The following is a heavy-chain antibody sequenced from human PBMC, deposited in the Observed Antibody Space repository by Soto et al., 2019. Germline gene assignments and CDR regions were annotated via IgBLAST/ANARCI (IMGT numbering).Heavy chain of an antibody. J-gene: IGHJ4*02. D-gene: IGHD3-3*01. V-gene: IGHV3-23*01. CDR2: ISGSGGST. CDR1: GFTFSSYA. Sequence: GGSLRLACAASGFTFSSYAMSWVRQAPGKGLEWVSAISGSGGSTYYADSVKGRFTISRDNSKNTLYLQMNSLRAEDTAVYYCAKMCLGVRFLFYFDSWGQGTLVTVSS. CDR3: AKMCLGVRFLFYFDS.